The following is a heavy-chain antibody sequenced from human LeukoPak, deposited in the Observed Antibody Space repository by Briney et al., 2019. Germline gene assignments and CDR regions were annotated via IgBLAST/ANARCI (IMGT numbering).Heavy chain of an antibody. CDR2: IYPGDSDT. CDR1: GYIFTSYL. J-gene: IGHJ4*02. Sequence: GESLKTSCRGSGYIFTSYLIGWVRQMPGKGLGWMGIIYPGDSDTRYSPSFQGQVTISADKAISTAYLQWSSLKASDTAMYYCARQGGEYSYGYFPPDFDYWGQGTLVTVSS. CDR3: ARQGGEYSYGYFPPDFDY. D-gene: IGHD5-18*01. V-gene: IGHV5-51*01.